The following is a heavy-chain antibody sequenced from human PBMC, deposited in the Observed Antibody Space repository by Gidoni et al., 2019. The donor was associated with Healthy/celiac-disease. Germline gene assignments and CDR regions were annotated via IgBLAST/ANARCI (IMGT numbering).Heavy chain of an antibody. Sequence: QVQLQQWGAGLLKPSETLSLTCAVYGGSFSGYYWSWIRQPPGKGLEWIGEINHSGSTNYNPSLKSRVTISVDTSKNQFSLKLSSVTAADTAVYYCARGEGDGYKAGAFDIWGQGTMVTVSS. D-gene: IGHD5-12*01. J-gene: IGHJ3*02. CDR2: INHSGST. CDR3: ARGEGDGYKAGAFDI. V-gene: IGHV4-34*01. CDR1: GGSFSGYY.